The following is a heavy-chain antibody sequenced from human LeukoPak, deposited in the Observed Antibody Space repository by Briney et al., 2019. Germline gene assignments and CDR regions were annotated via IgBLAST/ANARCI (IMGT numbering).Heavy chain of an antibody. Sequence: GGSLRLSCAASGFTFGSYSMHWVRQAPGKGLEWVSGISWNSGTIGYADSVKGRFTISRDNAKNSLYLQMNSLRAEDMALYYCAKEHYYYDSAGPLDYWGQGTLVTVSS. CDR3: AKEHYYYDSAGPLDY. V-gene: IGHV3-9*03. CDR1: GFTFGSYS. D-gene: IGHD3-22*01. J-gene: IGHJ4*02. CDR2: ISWNSGTI.